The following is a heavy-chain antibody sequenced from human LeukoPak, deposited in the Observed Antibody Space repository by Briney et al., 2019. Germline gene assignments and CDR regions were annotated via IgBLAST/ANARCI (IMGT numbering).Heavy chain of an antibody. CDR2: IKQDGSEK. Sequence: GGSLRLSCAASGFIFSSYSMIWVRQAPGKGLEWVANIKQDGSEKYYVDSVKGRFTISRDNAKNSLYLQMNSLRAEDTAVYYCARVRQQLVRLLGRDTTYYYYYYMDVWGKGTTVTVSS. CDR3: ARVRQQLVRLLGRDTTYYYYYYMDV. J-gene: IGHJ6*03. D-gene: IGHD6-13*01. CDR1: GFIFSSYS. V-gene: IGHV3-7*01.